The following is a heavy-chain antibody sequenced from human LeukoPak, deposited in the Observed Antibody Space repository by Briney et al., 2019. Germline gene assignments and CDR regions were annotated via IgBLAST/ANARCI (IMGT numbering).Heavy chain of an antibody. D-gene: IGHD3-16*02. Sequence: GGSLRLSCEASGFTFSSYAMSWVRQAPGKGLEWVSAISGSGGSTYYADSVKGRFTISRDNSKNTLYLQMNSLRAEDTAVYYCAKDRYYDYVWGSYRPGPFDYWGQGTLVTVSS. CDR3: AKDRYYDYVWGSYRPGPFDY. CDR2: ISGSGGST. J-gene: IGHJ4*02. CDR1: GFTFSSYA. V-gene: IGHV3-23*01.